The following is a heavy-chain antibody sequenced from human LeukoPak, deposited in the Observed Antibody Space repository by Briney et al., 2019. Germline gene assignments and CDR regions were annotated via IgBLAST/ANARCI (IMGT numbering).Heavy chain of an antibody. CDR1: GYTFTSYY. V-gene: IGHV1-46*01. J-gene: IGHJ5*02. Sequence: GASVKVSCKASGYTFTSYYMHWVRQAPGQGLEWMGIINPGGGSTSYAQKFQGRVTMTRDMSTSTVYMELSSLRSEDTAVYYCARERRYHRWFDPWGQGTLVTVSS. D-gene: IGHD1-14*01. CDR2: INPGGGST. CDR3: ARERRYHRWFDP.